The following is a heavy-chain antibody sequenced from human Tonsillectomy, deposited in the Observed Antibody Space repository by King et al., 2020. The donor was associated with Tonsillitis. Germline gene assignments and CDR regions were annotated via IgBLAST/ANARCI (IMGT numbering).Heavy chain of an antibody. V-gene: IGHV3-48*01. D-gene: IGHD2-15*01. Sequence: VQLVESGGGLVQPGGSLRLSCAASGFTFSSYSMNWVRQAPGKGLEGVSCISTSGSTIYYADSVKGRFTISRDNAKNSLYLQMNSLRAEDTAVYYCARDRPLPDYWGQGTLVTVSS. J-gene: IGHJ4*02. CDR3: ARDRPLPDY. CDR2: ISTSGSTI. CDR1: GFTFSSYS.